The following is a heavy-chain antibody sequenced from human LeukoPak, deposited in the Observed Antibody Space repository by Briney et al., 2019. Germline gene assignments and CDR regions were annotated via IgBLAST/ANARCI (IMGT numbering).Heavy chain of an antibody. D-gene: IGHD1/OR15-1a*01. CDR3: ARGRGNNRGGYYYYYMDV. V-gene: IGHV4-34*01. CDR1: GGSFSGYY. CDR2: INHSGST. J-gene: IGHJ6*03. Sequence: PSETLSLTCAVCGGSFSGYYWSWIRQPPGKGLERIGEINHSGSTNYNPSLKSRVTISVDTSKNQFSLKLSSVTAADTAVYYCARGRGNNRGGYYYYYMDVWGKGTTVTVSS.